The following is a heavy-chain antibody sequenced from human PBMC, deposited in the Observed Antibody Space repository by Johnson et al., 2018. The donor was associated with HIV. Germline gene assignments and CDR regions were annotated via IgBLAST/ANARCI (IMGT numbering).Heavy chain of an antibody. CDR3: AREYTNSYGDSFDI. D-gene: IGHD2/OR15-2a*01. J-gene: IGHJ3*02. V-gene: IGHV3-53*01. CDR2: TYSGGTT. Sequence: VQLVESGGNLVQPGGSLRLTCAASGFTVGSVYMSWVRQAPGKGLEWVSVTYSGGTTYYADSVRGRFTISRDNPKNTLYLQMDSLRAEDTAVYYCAREYTNSYGDSFDIWGQGTLVTVSS. CDR1: GFTVGSVY.